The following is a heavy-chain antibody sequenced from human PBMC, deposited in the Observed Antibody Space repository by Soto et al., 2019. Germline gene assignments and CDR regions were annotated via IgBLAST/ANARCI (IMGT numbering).Heavy chain of an antibody. Sequence: QVQLQESGPGLVKPSETLSLTCSVSGDSISRYYWSWIRQPPGKRLEWIGYIYDSGSTNYNPSLKSRVTISIDTSKNQFSLKLTSVAAADTAVYYCARDRGAEGGAFDIWGQGTMVTVSS. CDR1: GDSISRYY. V-gene: IGHV4-59*01. CDR3: ARDRGAEGGAFDI. CDR2: IYDSGST. J-gene: IGHJ3*02. D-gene: IGHD3-16*01.